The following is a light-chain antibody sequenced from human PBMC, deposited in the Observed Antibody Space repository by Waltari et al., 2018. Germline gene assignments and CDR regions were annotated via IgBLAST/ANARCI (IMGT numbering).Light chain of an antibody. V-gene: IGKV1-5*03. J-gene: IGKJ2*01. CDR2: KSS. CDR1: QSIGDW. Sequence: DIQMTQSPSTLSASVGDRVTITCRASQSIGDWLAWYQQKPGKAPKLLIFKSSSLESGGPSRFSGSGSGTEFILTISSLQPDDLATYYCQQYNGYPYTFGQGTKLEI. CDR3: QQYNGYPYT.